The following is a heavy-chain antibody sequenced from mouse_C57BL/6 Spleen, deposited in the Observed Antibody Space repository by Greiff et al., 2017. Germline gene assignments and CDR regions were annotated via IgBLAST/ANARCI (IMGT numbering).Heavy chain of an antibody. Sequence: QVQLQQPGAELVRPGTSVKLSCKASGYTFTSYWMHWVKQRPGQGLEWIGVIDPSDSYTNYNQKFKGKDTLTVDTSSSTAYMQLSSLTSEDSAVYYCADSSGSAWFAYWGQGTLVTVSA. CDR3: ADSSGSAWFAY. V-gene: IGHV1-59*01. D-gene: IGHD3-2*02. J-gene: IGHJ3*01. CDR2: IDPSDSYT. CDR1: GYTFTSYW.